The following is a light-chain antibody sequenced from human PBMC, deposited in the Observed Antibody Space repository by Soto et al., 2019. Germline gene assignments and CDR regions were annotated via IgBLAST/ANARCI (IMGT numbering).Light chain of an antibody. CDR2: EVS. Sequence: QSALTEPPSASGSPGQSVTISCIGTSSDVGAYNYVSWYHQHPGKAPRLLIYEVSQRPSGVPDRFSGSKSANTASLTVSGLQPEDEADYYCSSYAGTNNLLYVFGTGTKVTVL. CDR3: SSYAGTNNLLYV. CDR1: SSDVGAYNY. J-gene: IGLJ1*01. V-gene: IGLV2-8*01.